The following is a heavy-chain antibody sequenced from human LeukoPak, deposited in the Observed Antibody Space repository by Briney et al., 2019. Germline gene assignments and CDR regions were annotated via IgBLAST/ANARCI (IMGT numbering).Heavy chain of an antibody. J-gene: IGHJ4*02. CDR1: GFSLSRVW. V-gene: IGHV3-23*01. Sequence: PGGSLRLSCVASGFSLSRVWVTWVRQAPGKGLEWVSTISTTTGVTYYPGSVRGRFTISRDNSKNTLYLHMNSLSAEDTAVYYCASRGRYYFDSWGQGTLVTVSS. CDR2: ISTTTGVT. CDR3: ASRGRYYFDS.